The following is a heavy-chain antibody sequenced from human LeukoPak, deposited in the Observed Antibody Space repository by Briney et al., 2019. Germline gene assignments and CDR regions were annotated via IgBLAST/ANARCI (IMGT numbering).Heavy chain of an antibody. Sequence: GGSLRLSCAASGFTVSSNYMSWVRQAPGKGLEWVSVIYSGGSTYYADSVKGRFTISRDNSKNTLYLQMNSLRAEDTAVYYRARDSGYSAFDIWGQGTMVTVSS. V-gene: IGHV3-66*01. D-gene: IGHD3-22*01. CDR3: ARDSGYSAFDI. CDR1: GFTVSSNY. J-gene: IGHJ3*02. CDR2: IYSGGST.